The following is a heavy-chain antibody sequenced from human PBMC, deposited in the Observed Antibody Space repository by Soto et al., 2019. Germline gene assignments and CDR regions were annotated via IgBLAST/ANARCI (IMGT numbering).Heavy chain of an antibody. CDR2: VLYDGSKT. CDR1: GFTFITYG. V-gene: IGHV3-30*18. J-gene: IGHJ4*02. CDR3: AKVFGYTSGWYFDY. D-gene: IGHD6-19*01. Sequence: QVQLVESGGGVVQPGSSLRLSCAASGFTFITYGMHWVRQAPGKGLEWVAVVLYDGSKTYYADSVKGRFTISRDNSKNTLFLQMNSLRPEDTAVYYCAKVFGYTSGWYFDYWGQGTPVTVSS.